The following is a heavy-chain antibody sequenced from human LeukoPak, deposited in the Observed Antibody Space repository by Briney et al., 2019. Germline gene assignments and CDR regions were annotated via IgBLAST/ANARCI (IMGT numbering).Heavy chain of an antibody. CDR3: ARDSANWGFTTFYYYYGMDV. CDR1: GGSISSSNW. CDR2: IYHSGST. V-gene: IGHV4-4*02. D-gene: IGHD7-27*01. Sequence: SETLSLTCAVSGGSISSSNWWSWVRQPPGKGLEWIGEIYHSGSTNYNPSLKSRVTISVDKSKNQFSLKLSSVTAADTAVYYCARDSANWGFTTFYYYYGMDVWGQGTTVTVSS. J-gene: IGHJ6*02.